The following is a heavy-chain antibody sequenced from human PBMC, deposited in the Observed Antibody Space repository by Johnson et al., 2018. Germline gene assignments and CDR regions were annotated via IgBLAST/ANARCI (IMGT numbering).Heavy chain of an antibody. CDR2: INWKGDSR. J-gene: IGHJ6*03. V-gene: IGHV3-20*04. D-gene: IGHD3-3*01. Sequence: VQLVESGGSVVRXGGSLRLXCAASGFTFDDYGVSWVRQAQGKGLELVCGINWKGDSRGCGASVKGRFSLSRDNAHKTVYLHMNNLRAEDTALYYCARVWSLSYFYLDVWGKGTTVTVSS. CDR3: ARVWSLSYFYLDV. CDR1: GFTFDDYG.